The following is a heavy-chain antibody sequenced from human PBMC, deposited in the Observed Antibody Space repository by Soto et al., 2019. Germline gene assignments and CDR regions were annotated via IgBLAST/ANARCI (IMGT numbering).Heavy chain of an antibody. D-gene: IGHD3-22*01. CDR1: GYTFTGYY. CDR3: ARDDPHYYDSSGSFQH. Sequence: ASVKVSCKASGYTFTGYYMHWVLQAPGQGLEWMGWINPNSGGTNYAQKFQGWVTMTRDTSISTAYMELSRLRSDDTAVYYCARDDPHYYDSSGSFQHWGQGXLVTVYS. V-gene: IGHV1-2*04. J-gene: IGHJ1*01. CDR2: INPNSGGT.